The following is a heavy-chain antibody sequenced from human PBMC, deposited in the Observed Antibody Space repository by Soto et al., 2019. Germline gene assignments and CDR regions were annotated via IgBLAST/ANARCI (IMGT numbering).Heavy chain of an antibody. CDR2: IYYTGST. D-gene: IGHD1-7*01. Sequence: QVQLQESGPGLVKPSETLSLTCTVSGGSINSYYWSWIRQPPGKGLEWIGQIYYTGSTNYNPSLKSRVTISVDRSKNQFSLRLSSVTAADTAVYSCAMAKTTLYTWFDPWGQGTLVTVAS. J-gene: IGHJ5*02. V-gene: IGHV4-59*08. CDR1: GGSINSYY. CDR3: AMAKTTLYTWFDP.